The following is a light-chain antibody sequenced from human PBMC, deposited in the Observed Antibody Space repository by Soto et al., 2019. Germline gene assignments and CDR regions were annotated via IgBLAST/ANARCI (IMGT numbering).Light chain of an antibody. CDR2: GAS. Sequence: EIVLTQSPGTLSLSPGERATLSCRASQSVSSSFLAWYQQKPGQAPRLLIYGASSRATGIPVRFSGSGSGTDFTLTISGLEPEDFAVYYCQQYGSSPWTFGQGTKVEIK. V-gene: IGKV3-20*01. J-gene: IGKJ1*01. CDR1: QSVSSSF. CDR3: QQYGSSPWT.